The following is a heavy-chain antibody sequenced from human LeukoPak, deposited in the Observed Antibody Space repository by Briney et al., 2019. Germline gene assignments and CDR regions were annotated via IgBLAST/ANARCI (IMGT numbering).Heavy chain of an antibody. J-gene: IGHJ4*02. CDR3: ARDTVPYSSSLGFDY. Sequence: ASVKVSCKASGYTFTSHHVHWVRQAPGQGLEWMGIINPSGGNTNYAQKLQGRVTMTTDTSTSTAYMELRSLRSDDTAVYYCARDTVPYSSSLGFDYWGQGTLVTVSS. CDR2: INPSGGNT. CDR1: GYTFTSHH. D-gene: IGHD6-13*01. V-gene: IGHV1-46*01.